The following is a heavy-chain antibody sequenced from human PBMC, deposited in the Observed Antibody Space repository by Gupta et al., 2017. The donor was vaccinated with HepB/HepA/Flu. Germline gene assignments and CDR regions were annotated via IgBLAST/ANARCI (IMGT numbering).Heavy chain of an antibody. CDR1: GYTFTGYY. J-gene: IGHJ6*02. V-gene: IGHV1-2*04. Sequence: QVQLVQSGAEVKKPGASVKVSCKSSGYTFTGYYMHWVRQAPGQGVEGMGWINPNSGGTNDAQKVQGWVTMTRDTTISTAYMELSRLRSDDTAVYYCARGTSDGIAAADDYYYYGMDVWGQGTTVTVSS. CDR2: INPNSGGT. D-gene: IGHD6-13*01. CDR3: ARGTSDGIAAADDYYYYGMDV.